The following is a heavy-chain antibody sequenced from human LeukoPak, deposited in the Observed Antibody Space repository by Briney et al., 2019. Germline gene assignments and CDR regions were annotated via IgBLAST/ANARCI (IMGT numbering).Heavy chain of an antibody. CDR1: GFAFSTYW. CDR3: AKGVLRLGELSFWENWFDP. CDR2: INPDGITT. D-gene: IGHD3-16*02. Sequence: PGGSLRLSCAASGFAFSTYWMHWVRQAPGKGLEWVSRINPDGITTTYADSVKGRFTISRDNSKNTLCLQMNSLRAEDTAVYYCAKGVLRLGELSFWENWFDPWGQGTLVTVSS. V-gene: IGHV3-74*01. J-gene: IGHJ5*02.